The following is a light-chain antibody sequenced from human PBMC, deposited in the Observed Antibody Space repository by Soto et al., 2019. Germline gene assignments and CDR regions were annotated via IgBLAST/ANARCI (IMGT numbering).Light chain of an antibody. Sequence: LTQLRSVSGSPGQSVTISCTGTSSDVGGYNYVSWYQQYPGKAPKLIIYNVRTRRLGVPGRFSGSKSGNTASLTISGLQAEDEAQYYCCSYAGSYTFVFGSGTKVTVL. CDR1: SSDVGGYNY. J-gene: IGLJ1*01. CDR3: CSYAGSYTFV. CDR2: NVR. V-gene: IGLV2-11*01.